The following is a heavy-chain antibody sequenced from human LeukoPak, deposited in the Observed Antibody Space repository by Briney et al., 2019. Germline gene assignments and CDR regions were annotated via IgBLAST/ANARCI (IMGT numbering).Heavy chain of an antibody. J-gene: IGHJ5*02. V-gene: IGHV4-59*01. CDR1: GGSISSDY. D-gene: IGHD5-24*01. CDR2: IYYSGST. CDR3: VRGYGDGDNLKWFDP. Sequence: SETLSLTCTVSGGSISSDYWSWIRQPPGKGLEWVWYIYYSGSTNYNSSLKSRVSRDEDTSKKQFSLKRRSVTAADTAVCYCVRGYGDGDNLKWFDPWGQGTLVTVSS.